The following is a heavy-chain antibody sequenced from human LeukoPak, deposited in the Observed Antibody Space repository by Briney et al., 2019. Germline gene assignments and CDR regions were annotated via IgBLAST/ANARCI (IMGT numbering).Heavy chain of an antibody. D-gene: IGHD5-18*01. CDR2: ISSSSSTI. J-gene: IGHJ4*02. Sequence: GGSLRLSCAASGFTFSSYNMNWVRQAPGKGLQWVSHISSSSSTIYYADSVKGRFTISRDNSKNTLYLQMNSLRAEDTAVYYCAKEKTPQRGYSYGFPGYWGQGTLVTVSS. CDR1: GFTFSSYN. CDR3: AKEKTPQRGYSYGFPGY. V-gene: IGHV3-48*01.